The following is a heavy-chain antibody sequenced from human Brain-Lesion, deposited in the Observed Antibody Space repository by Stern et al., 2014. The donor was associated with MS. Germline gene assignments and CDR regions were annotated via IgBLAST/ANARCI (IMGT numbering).Heavy chain of an antibody. V-gene: IGHV4-39*01. D-gene: IGHD1-26*01. J-gene: IGHJ4*02. CDR2: IYYSGFT. CDR3: ARHDSVPRPSQLYSARDRGPGYFDY. Sequence: QVQLQESGPGLVKPSETLSLTCTVSGGSFSSSTYYWAWIRQPPGKGLEWIGNIYYSGFTYYNPSLKSRVTISVDMSKNQFSLKRSSVTAADTAIYYCARHDSVPRPSQLYSARDRGPGYFDYWGQGTLVTVSS. CDR1: GGSFSSSTYY.